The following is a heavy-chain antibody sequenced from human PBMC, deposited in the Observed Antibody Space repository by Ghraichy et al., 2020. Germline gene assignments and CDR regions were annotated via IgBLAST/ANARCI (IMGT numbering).Heavy chain of an antibody. D-gene: IGHD7-27*01. CDR1: GGSFSGYY. Sequence: SETLSLTCAVYGGSFSGYYWSWIRQPPGKGLEWIGEINHSGSTNYNPSLKSRVTISVDTSKNQFSLKLSSVTAADTAVYYCARGNWGSDAFDIWGQGTMVTVSS. CDR2: INHSGST. CDR3: ARGNWGSDAFDI. J-gene: IGHJ3*02. V-gene: IGHV4-34*01.